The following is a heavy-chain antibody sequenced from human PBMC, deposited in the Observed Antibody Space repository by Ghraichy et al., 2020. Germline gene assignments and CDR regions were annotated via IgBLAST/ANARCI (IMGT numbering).Heavy chain of an antibody. CDR2: MNPNSGNT. D-gene: IGHD3-3*01. CDR1: GYTFTSYD. Sequence: ASVKVSCKASGYTFTSYDINWVRQATGQGLEWMGWMNPNSGNTGYAQKFQGRVTMTRNTSISTAYMELSSLRSEDTAVYYCARGTKMNRITIFGVVSGVRVNYGMDVWGQGTTVTVSS. J-gene: IGHJ6*02. V-gene: IGHV1-8*01. CDR3: ARGTKMNRITIFGVVSGVRVNYGMDV.